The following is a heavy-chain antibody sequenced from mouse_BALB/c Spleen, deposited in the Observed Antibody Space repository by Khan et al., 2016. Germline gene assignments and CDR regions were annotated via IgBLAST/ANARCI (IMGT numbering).Heavy chain of an antibody. Sequence: EVQLQESGPSLVKPSQTLSLTCSATGDSITSGYWNWIRKFPGNKLEYMGYISYSGSTYYNPSLKSRISITRDTSKNQYYLQLNSVTTEDTATYYCARYYYGSSYYFDYWGQGTTLTVSS. CDR1: GDSITSGY. V-gene: IGHV3-8*02. CDR2: ISYSGST. CDR3: ARYYYGSSYYFDY. J-gene: IGHJ2*01. D-gene: IGHD1-1*01.